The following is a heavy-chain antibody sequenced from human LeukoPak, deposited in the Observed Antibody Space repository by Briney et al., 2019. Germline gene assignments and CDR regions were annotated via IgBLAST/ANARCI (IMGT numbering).Heavy chain of an antibody. V-gene: IGHV1-18*01. J-gene: IGHJ6*03. Sequence: ASVKVSCMASGYTFTSYGISWVRQAPGQGLEWMGWISAYNGNTNYAQKLQGRVTMTTDTSTSTAYMELRSLRSDDTAVYYCARGRYSYGYYYYMDVWGKGTTVTVSS. CDR1: GYTFTSYG. D-gene: IGHD5-18*01. CDR2: ISAYNGNT. CDR3: ARGRYSYGYYYYMDV.